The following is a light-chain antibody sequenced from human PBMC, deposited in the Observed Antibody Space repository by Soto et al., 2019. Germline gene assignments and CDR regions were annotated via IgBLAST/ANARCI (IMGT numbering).Light chain of an antibody. CDR2: DNS. CDR1: SPNIGDVYD. CDR3: RPYDVSLRGPV. Sequence: QSVLTQPPSLSGAPGQSVTISCTGSSPNIGDVYDVHWYQHLPGPAPKVLIFDNSNRPSGVPDRCSGSKSGTTASLAITWLQSEDEAVYYCRPYDVSLRGPVFGGGTKLTVL. V-gene: IGLV1-40*01. J-gene: IGLJ2*01.